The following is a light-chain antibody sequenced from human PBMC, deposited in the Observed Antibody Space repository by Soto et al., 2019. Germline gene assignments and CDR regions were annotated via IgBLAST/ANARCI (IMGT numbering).Light chain of an antibody. Sequence: QSVLTQPPSVSAAPGQKVTISCSVSSSNIGNNYVSWYQQLPGTAPKLLIYENNKRPSGIPDRFSDSKSGTSATLGIIGRQTGDEADYYCGTWDSSLSAYVFGTGTKVTVL. CDR2: ENN. CDR1: SSNIGNNY. J-gene: IGLJ1*01. CDR3: GTWDSSLSAYV. V-gene: IGLV1-51*02.